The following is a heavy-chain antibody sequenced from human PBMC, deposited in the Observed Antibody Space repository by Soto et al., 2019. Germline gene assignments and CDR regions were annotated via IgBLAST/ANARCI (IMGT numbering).Heavy chain of an antibody. Sequence: LRLSCAASGFTFSSYGMHWVRQAPGKGLEWVAVISYDGSNKYYADSVKGRFTISRDNSKDTLYLQMNSLRAEDTAVYYCAKDRHGMDVWGQGTTVTVSS. J-gene: IGHJ6*02. CDR3: AKDRHGMDV. CDR1: GFTFSSYG. V-gene: IGHV3-30*18. CDR2: ISYDGSNK.